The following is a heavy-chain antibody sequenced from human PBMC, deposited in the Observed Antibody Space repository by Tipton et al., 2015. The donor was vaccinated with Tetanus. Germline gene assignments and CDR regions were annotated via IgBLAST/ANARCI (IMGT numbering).Heavy chain of an antibody. Sequence: QVQLVQSGAEVRKPGASVKVSCKAAGYTFTGNYLQWVRQAPGQGLEWLGYMNPNTGLARVAQKFQGRVTMTSDITITTAYVELKNLRSDDTAVYFCARGNRGSSWYFWGQGTLVTVSS. J-gene: IGHJ4*02. D-gene: IGHD6-13*01. CDR2: MNPNTGLA. CDR1: GYTFTGNY. CDR3: ARGNRGSSWYF. V-gene: IGHV1-8*02.